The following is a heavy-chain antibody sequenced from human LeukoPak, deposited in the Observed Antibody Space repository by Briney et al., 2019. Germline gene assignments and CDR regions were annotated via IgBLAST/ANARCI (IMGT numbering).Heavy chain of an antibody. CDR2: IIPIFGTA. Sequence: ASVKVSCKASGGTFSSYAISWVRQAPGQGLEWMGGIIPIFGTANYAQKFQGRVTITADESTSTAYMELSSLRSEDTAVYYCAIFRDYVQGYFDYWGQGTLVTVSS. CDR1: GGTFSSYA. CDR3: AIFRDYVQGYFDY. D-gene: IGHD4-17*01. V-gene: IGHV1-69*13. J-gene: IGHJ4*02.